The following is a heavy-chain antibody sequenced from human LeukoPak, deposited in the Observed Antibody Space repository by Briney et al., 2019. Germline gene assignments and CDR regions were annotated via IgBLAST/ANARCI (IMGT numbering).Heavy chain of an antibody. CDR1: GFTFGDNA. CDR2: IKQDGSEK. V-gene: IGHV3-7*01. J-gene: IGHJ4*02. D-gene: IGHD1-26*01. Sequence: GGSLRLSCTASGFTFGDNAMSWVRQAPGKGLEWVANIKQDGSEKYYVDSVKGRFTISRDNAKNSLYLQMNSLRAEDTAVYYCARVRGSYYFDYWGQGTLVTVSS. CDR3: ARVRGSYYFDY.